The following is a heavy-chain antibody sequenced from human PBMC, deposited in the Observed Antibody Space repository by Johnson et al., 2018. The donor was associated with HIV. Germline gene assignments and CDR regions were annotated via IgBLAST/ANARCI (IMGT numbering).Heavy chain of an antibody. CDR3: AREWCRITFGGVIPRNAFDI. CDR2: SNSDGSST. D-gene: IGHD3-16*02. J-gene: IGHJ3*02. Sequence: EQLVESGGGVVQPGRSLRLSCAASGFTFSSYAMHWVRQVPGKGLVWVSRSNSDGSSTTYADSVKGRFTISRDKAKNTLHLQMNSLRAEDTAVYYCAREWCRITFGGVIPRNAFDIWGQGTMVTVSS. V-gene: IGHV3-74*01. CDR1: GFTFSSYA.